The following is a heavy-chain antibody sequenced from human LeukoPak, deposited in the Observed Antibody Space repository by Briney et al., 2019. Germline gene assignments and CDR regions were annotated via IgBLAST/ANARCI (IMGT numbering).Heavy chain of an antibody. CDR3: ARGGYFDWLLKYYFDY. V-gene: IGHV3-7*03. Sequence: GGSLRLSCAASGFTFSSYWMSWVRQAPGKGLEWVAKIKQDGSEKYYVDSVKGRFTISRDNAKNSLYLQMNSLRAEDTAVYYCARGGYFDWLLKYYFDYWGQGTLVTVSS. D-gene: IGHD3-9*01. J-gene: IGHJ4*02. CDR2: IKQDGSEK. CDR1: GFTFSSYW.